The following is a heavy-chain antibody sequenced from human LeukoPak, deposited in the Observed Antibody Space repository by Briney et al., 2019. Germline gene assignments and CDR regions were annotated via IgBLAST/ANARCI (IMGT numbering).Heavy chain of an antibody. CDR3: SKDRGVAAAASMRY. CDR2: IGGDGGNT. Sequence: GRSLRPSCAPSGFTSAEYAMHWGRQPPGTRLKSFSLIGGDGGNTFYAASVNGRFAISRDESKTSLYFQVNNPLSEASALYYCSKDRGVAAAASMRYWGQGPLVSVSS. V-gene: IGHV3-43*02. D-gene: IGHD6-13*01. J-gene: IGHJ4*02. CDR1: GFTSAEYA.